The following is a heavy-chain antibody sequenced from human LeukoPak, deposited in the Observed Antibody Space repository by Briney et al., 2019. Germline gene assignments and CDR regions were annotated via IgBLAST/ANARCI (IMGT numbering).Heavy chain of an antibody. CDR2: IDTTSTTM. Sequence: PGGSLRLSCAASGFTFDTYTMNWVRQAPGTGLEWVSYIDTTSTTMYYADSVKGRFTISRDNAKNSLYLQMNSLRVEDTAVYYRTRGLVVVAQYFQHWGQGTLVTFSS. J-gene: IGHJ1*01. V-gene: IGHV3-48*01. CDR3: TRGLVVVAQYFQH. D-gene: IGHD2-15*01. CDR1: GFTFDTYT.